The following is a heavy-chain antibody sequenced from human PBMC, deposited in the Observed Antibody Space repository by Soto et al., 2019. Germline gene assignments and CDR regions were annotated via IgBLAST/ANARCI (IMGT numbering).Heavy chain of an antibody. CDR3: ASDEEVGVRYYYYGMDV. Sequence: GGSLRLSCAASGFTFSSYAMHWVRQAPGKGLEWVAVISYDGSNKYYADSVKGRFTISRDNSKNTLYLQMNSLRAEDTAVYYWASDEEVGVRYYYYGMDVWGQGTTVTVSS. D-gene: IGHD6-6*01. CDR1: GFTFSSYA. CDR2: ISYDGSNK. J-gene: IGHJ6*02. V-gene: IGHV3-30-3*01.